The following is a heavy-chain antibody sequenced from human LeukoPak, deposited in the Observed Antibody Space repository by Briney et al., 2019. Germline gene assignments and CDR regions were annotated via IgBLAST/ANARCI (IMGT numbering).Heavy chain of an antibody. V-gene: IGHV1-8*01. CDR2: MNPNSGNT. D-gene: IGHD5-12*01. CDR1: GYTFTSYD. CDR3: ARGIGSGYARNY. Sequence: GASVKVSCKASGYTFTSYDTNWVRQATGQGLEWMGWMNPNSGNTGYAQKFQGRVTMTRSTSISTAYMELSSLRSEDTAVYYCARGIGSGYARNYWGQGTLVTVSS. J-gene: IGHJ4*02.